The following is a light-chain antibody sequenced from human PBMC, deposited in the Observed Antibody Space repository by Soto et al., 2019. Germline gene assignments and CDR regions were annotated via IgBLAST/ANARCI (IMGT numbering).Light chain of an antibody. CDR2: DVS. V-gene: IGLV2-14*03. J-gene: IGLJ1*01. CDR3: SSYTSSSTLYV. CDR1: SSDVGGYNY. Sequence: QSALTQPASVSGSPGHSSTISCTGTSSDVGGYNYVSWYQQHPGKAPKLMIYDVSNRPSGVSNRFSGSKSGNTASLTISGLQAEDEADYYCSSYTSSSTLYVFGTGTKLTVL.